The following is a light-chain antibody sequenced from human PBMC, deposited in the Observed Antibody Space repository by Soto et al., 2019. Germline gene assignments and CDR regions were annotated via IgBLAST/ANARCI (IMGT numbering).Light chain of an antibody. CDR2: AAS. Sequence: DIQMTQSPSSLSASVGDRVTIRCRASQSIDNYLIWYQQKPGKAPKLLLYAASTLQSGVPSRFSGSGSGTDFTLTINSLQPEDFASYYCQQHLSPPLTFGPGTRVDIK. J-gene: IGKJ3*01. CDR3: QQHLSPPLT. CDR1: QSIDNY. V-gene: IGKV1-39*01.